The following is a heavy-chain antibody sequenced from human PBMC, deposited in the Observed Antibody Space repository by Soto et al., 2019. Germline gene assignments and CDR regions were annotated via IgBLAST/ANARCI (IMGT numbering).Heavy chain of an antibody. CDR2: ISGSGGST. CDR3: AKEVVAATFRWFDP. V-gene: IGHV3-23*01. D-gene: IGHD2-15*01. CDR1: GFTFSSYA. J-gene: IGHJ5*02. Sequence: LRLSCAASGFTFSSYAMSWVRQAPGKGLEWVSAISGSGGSTYYADSVKGRFTISRDNSKNTLYLQMNSLRAEDTAVYYCAKEVVAATFRWFDPWGQGTLVTAPQ.